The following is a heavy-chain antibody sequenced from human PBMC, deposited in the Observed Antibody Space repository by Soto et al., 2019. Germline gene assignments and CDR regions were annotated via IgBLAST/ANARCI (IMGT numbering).Heavy chain of an antibody. CDR2: IYYSGST. Sequence: QVQLQESGPGLVKPSQTLSLTCTVSGGSISSGGYYWSWIRQHPGKGLEWIGYIYYSGSTYYNPSLKSRVTISVDTSKNQFSLKLSSVTAADTAVYYCARENAKWLRRGNSDYGDYVPIVDYWGQGTLVIVSS. D-gene: IGHD4-17*01. CDR1: GGSISSGGYY. J-gene: IGHJ4*02. CDR3: ARENAKWLRRGNSDYGDYVPIVDY. V-gene: IGHV4-31*03.